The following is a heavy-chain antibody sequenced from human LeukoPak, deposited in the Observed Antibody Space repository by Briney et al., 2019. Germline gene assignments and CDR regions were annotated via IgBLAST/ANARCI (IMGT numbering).Heavy chain of an antibody. V-gene: IGHV3-66*01. Sequence: GGSLRLSCAASGFTVSSNYMSWVRQAPGKGLEWVSFIYTTGRTYYADSVKGRFTISRDDSKNTVFLQMNSLRAEDTAGYYCARDPPMTTDFALDVWGQGTTVTVSS. CDR2: IYTTGRT. J-gene: IGHJ6*02. CDR1: GFTVSSNY. CDR3: ARDPPMTTDFALDV. D-gene: IGHD4-11*01.